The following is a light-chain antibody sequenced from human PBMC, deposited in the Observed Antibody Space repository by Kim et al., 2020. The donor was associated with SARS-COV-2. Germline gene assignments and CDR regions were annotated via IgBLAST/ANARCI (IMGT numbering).Light chain of an antibody. Sequence: APGKTARISCGGNIIGIKSVAWYQQKPGQAPVLVIYYNSGRPSGIPERFSGSNSGNTATLTISRVEAGDEADYYCQVWDSSSDQSVFAGGTELTVL. J-gene: IGLJ3*02. CDR2: YNS. V-gene: IGLV3-21*04. CDR3: QVWDSSSDQSV. CDR1: IIGIKS.